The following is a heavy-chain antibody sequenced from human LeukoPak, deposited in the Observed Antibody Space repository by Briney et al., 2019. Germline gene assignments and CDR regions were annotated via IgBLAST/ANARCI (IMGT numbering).Heavy chain of an antibody. CDR2: MYYSGST. CDR1: GDFVSRSSYY. V-gene: IGHV4-39*07. CDR3: ARGYTFAGEPFDF. D-gene: IGHD3-10*01. J-gene: IGHJ4*02. Sequence: PSETLSLTCTVSGDFVSRSSYYWGWIRQPPGKGLEWIGSMYYSGSTHYNPSLKSRVTISVVMSQNQFSLKLTSVTAADMAVYWCARGYTFAGEPFDFWGLGTLVTVSS.